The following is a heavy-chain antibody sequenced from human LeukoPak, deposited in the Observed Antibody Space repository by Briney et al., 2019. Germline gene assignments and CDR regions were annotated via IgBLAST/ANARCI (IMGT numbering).Heavy chain of an antibody. CDR1: GGSISSYY. D-gene: IGHD3-9*01. V-gene: IGHV4-59*01. CDR3: ARASLRYFDWLPDY. Sequence: SETLSLTCTVAGGSISSYYWSWIRQPPGKGLEWIGYIYYSGSTTYNPSLKSGATISVDTSKNQFSLKLGRVTVADTAVYYCARASLRYFDWLPDYWGQGTLVTVSS. J-gene: IGHJ4*02. CDR2: IYYSGST.